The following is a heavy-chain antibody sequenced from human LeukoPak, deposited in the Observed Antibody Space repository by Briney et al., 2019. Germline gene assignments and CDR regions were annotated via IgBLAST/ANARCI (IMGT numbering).Heavy chain of an antibody. D-gene: IGHD2-2*01. V-gene: IGHV3-33*01. Sequence: SGGSLRLSCAVSGFTFSSYGMHWVRQAPGKGLEWVAVIWYDGSNKNYADSVKGRFTISRDNSKNTLYLQMNSLRAEDTAVYYCARDRFYCSSTSCPRRWFDPWGQGTLVTVSS. CDR2: IWYDGSNK. CDR3: ARDRFYCSSTSCPRRWFDP. J-gene: IGHJ5*02. CDR1: GFTFSSYG.